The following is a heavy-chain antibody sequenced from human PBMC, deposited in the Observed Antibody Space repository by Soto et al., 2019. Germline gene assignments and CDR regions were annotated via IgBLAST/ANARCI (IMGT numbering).Heavy chain of an antibody. J-gene: IGHJ6*02. CDR1: GYSFTNYW. CDR2: IYPGDSHA. D-gene: IGHD3-10*01. Sequence: GESLKISCKGSGYSFTNYWIGWVRQMPGKGLEWMGIIYPGDSHAIYSPSFQGQVTMSADKSISTAYPQMNSLRAEDTAVYYCARGIGGYYYGMDVWGQGTTVTVSS. V-gene: IGHV5-51*01. CDR3: ARGIGGYYYGMDV.